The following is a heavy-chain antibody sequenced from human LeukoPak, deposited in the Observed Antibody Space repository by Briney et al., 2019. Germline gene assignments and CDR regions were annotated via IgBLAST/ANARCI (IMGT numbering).Heavy chain of an antibody. CDR3: ARDKVNYYGSGSYARTIDY. J-gene: IGHJ4*02. CDR1: GYTFTGYY. V-gene: IGHV1-2*02. Sequence: ASVTVSCKASGYTFTGYYMHWVRQAPGQGLEWMGWTNPNSGGTNYAQKFQGRVTMTRDTSISTAYMELSRLRSDDTAVYYCARDKVNYYGSGSYARTIDYWGQGTLVTVSS. D-gene: IGHD3-10*01. CDR2: TNPNSGGT.